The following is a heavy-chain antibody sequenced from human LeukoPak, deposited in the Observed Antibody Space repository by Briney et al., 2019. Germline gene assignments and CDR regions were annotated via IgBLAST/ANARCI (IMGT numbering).Heavy chain of an antibody. J-gene: IGHJ6*03. Sequence: SETLSLTCNVSGNSMNKYQWSWIRQPPGKGLEWIGNIYTSGITSYNPSLKSRVTISVDTSKSQFSLKLRSVTAADTAVYYCARRAHMDVWGKGTTVTVSS. CDR3: ARRAHMDV. V-gene: IGHV4-4*09. CDR1: GNSMNKYQ. CDR2: IYTSGIT.